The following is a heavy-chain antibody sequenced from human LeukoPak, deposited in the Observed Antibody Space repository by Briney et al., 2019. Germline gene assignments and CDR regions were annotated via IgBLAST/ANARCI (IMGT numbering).Heavy chain of an antibody. Sequence: PSETLSLTCAVYGGSFSGYYWSWIRQPPGKGLEWVGEIHHGGSTNYNPSLKSRVTISLDTSKKQLSLRLSSVTAADTAVYYCARLDAANDSHYNGLDVWGQGTTVTVSS. CDR1: GGSFSGYY. D-gene: IGHD2-15*01. CDR2: IHHGGST. J-gene: IGHJ6*02. V-gene: IGHV4-34*01. CDR3: ARLDAANDSHYNGLDV.